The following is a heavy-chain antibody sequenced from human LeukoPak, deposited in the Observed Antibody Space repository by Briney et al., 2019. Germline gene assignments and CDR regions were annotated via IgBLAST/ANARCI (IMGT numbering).Heavy chain of an antibody. V-gene: IGHV3-66*01. CDR3: AIGSSSWYFYDY. CDR1: GFTFSSYA. J-gene: IGHJ4*02. D-gene: IGHD6-13*01. CDR2: IYTGGST. Sequence: GGSLRLSCAASGFTFSSYAMSWVRQAPGKGLEWVSLIYTGGSTSYADSVKGRFTISRDNSKNTVYLQMNSLRAEDTAVYYCAIGSSSWYFYDYWGQGTQVTVSS.